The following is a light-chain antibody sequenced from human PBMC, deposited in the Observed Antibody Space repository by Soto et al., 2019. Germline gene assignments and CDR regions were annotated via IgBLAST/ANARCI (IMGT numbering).Light chain of an antibody. CDR3: QQYGSSPT. Sequence: EIVLTQSPATLSLSPGERATLSCRASQSVSNYLSWYQQKPGLAPRLLMYETSRRATGIPARFSGSGSGTDFTLTISSLEPEDFAVYYCQQYGSSPTFGQGTRLEI. CDR1: QSVSNY. V-gene: IGKV3D-20*01. J-gene: IGKJ5*01. CDR2: ETS.